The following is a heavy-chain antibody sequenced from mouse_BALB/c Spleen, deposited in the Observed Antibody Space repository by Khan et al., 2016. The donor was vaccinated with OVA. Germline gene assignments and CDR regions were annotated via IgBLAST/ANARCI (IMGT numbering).Heavy chain of an antibody. Sequence: EVQLQESGPELVKPGASVKISCKASGYSFTGYFMNWVMQNHGKSLEWIGRINPHIGETFYNQKFKDKATLTVDESSTTAHMELRSLSSEDSAVDYCARKNGSDFDYWGQGTTLTVSS. V-gene: IGHV1-20*02. CDR3: ARKNGSDFDY. J-gene: IGHJ2*01. CDR2: INPHIGET. CDR1: GYSFTGYF. D-gene: IGHD1-1*01.